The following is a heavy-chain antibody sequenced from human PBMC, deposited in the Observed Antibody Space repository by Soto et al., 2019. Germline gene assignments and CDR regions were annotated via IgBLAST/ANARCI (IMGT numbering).Heavy chain of an antibody. CDR1: GGTFSSYT. CDR3: ARENHRDYSASGSYSYYYGMDV. J-gene: IGHJ6*02. V-gene: IGHV1-69*08. D-gene: IGHD3-10*01. CDR2: IIPTLGIA. Sequence: QAQLVQSGAEVKKPGSSVKVSCKASGGTFSSYTISWVRQAPGQGLEWMGRIIPTLGIANYAQKFQGIVTITADKSTSTASMELSSLRSEDTAVYYCARENHRDYSASGSYSYYYGMDVWGQGTTVTVSS.